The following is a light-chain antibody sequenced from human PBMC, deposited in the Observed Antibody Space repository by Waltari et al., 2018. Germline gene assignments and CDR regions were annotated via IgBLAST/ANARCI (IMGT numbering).Light chain of an antibody. CDR2: QAF. CDR1: QSISGW. Sequence: DIQMTQSPSTLSASVGDRVTITCRASQSISGWLAWYQQKPGNAPKLLIYQAFTLESGVPSRFSGSGSGTYFTLTISSLQPDDFPTYFCQQYNSPPTFGQGTKVEIK. CDR3: QQYNSPPT. J-gene: IGKJ1*01. V-gene: IGKV1-5*03.